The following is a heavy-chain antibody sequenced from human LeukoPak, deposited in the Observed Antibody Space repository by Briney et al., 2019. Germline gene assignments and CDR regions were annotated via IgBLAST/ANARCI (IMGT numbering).Heavy chain of an antibody. CDR2: IYYSGST. D-gene: IGHD3-10*01. CDR3: ARRAYGSGSFNRYYFDY. CDR1: GGSISNYY. J-gene: IGHJ4*02. V-gene: IGHV4-59*08. Sequence: SETLSLTCTVSGGSISNYYWSWIRQPPGKGLEWTGYIYYSGSTNYNPSLKSRVTISVDTSKNQFSLKLNSVTAADTAVYYCARRAYGSGSFNRYYFDYWGQGTLVAVSS.